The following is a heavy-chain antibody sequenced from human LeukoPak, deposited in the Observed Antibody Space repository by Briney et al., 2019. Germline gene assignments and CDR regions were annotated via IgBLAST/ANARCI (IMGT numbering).Heavy chain of an antibody. CDR2: INPNSGST. CDR1: GYTFIGHF. J-gene: IGHJ5*02. V-gene: IGHV1-2*02. Sequence: ASVTVSCKASGYTFIGHFIHWVRQAPGQGLEWMGWINPNSGSTNYAQKFKGRVTMTRDTSTTTDYMELSSLRSEDTAVYYCARDNSVGDVAWWFDPWGQGTLVTVSS. CDR3: ARDNSVGDVAWWFDP. D-gene: IGHD1-26*01.